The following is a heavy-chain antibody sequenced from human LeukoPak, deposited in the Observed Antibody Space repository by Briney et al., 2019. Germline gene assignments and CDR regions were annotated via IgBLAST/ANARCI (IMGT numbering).Heavy chain of an antibody. CDR1: GGTFSSYA. CDR3: ARIGLYDSSGYYLGPNYYYYGMDV. D-gene: IGHD3-22*01. V-gene: IGHV1-69*13. Sequence: ASVKVSCKASGGTFSSYAISWVRQAPGQGLEWMGGIIPIFGTANYAQKFQGRATITADESTSTAYMELSSLRSEDTAVYYCARIGLYDSSGYYLGPNYYYYGMDVWGQGTTVTVSS. J-gene: IGHJ6*02. CDR2: IIPIFGTA.